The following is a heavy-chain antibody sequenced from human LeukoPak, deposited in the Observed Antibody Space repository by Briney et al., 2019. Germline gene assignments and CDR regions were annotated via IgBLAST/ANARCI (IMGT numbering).Heavy chain of an antibody. J-gene: IGHJ4*02. Sequence: ASVNVSCKASGYTFTGYYMHWVRQAPGQGLEWMGWINPNSGGTNYAQKFQGRVTMTRDTSISTAYMELSRLRSDDTAVYYCARDLGLSGYSGYDIDYWGQGTLVTVSS. V-gene: IGHV1-2*02. CDR1: GYTFTGYY. D-gene: IGHD5-12*01. CDR3: ARDLGLSGYSGYDIDY. CDR2: INPNSGGT.